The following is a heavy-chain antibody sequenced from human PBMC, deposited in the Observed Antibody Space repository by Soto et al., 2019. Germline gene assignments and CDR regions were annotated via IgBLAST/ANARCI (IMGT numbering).Heavy chain of an antibody. Sequence: GGSLRLSCAASGFTFSTYWMHWVRQAPGKGLEWVSSISSSSSYIYYADSVKGRFTISRDNAKNSLYLQMNSLRAEDTAVYYCARGYYDFFNWFDPWGQGTLVTVSS. CDR3: ARGYYDFFNWFDP. V-gene: IGHV3-21*01. J-gene: IGHJ5*02. CDR2: ISSSSSYI. D-gene: IGHD3-3*01. CDR1: GFTFSTYW.